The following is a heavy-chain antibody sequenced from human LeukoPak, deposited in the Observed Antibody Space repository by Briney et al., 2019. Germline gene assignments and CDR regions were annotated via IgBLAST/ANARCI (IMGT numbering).Heavy chain of an antibody. Sequence: PGGSLRLSCAASGFTFSSYGMHWVRQAPGKGLEWVAFIQYDGSNKYYADSVKGRFTISRDNSKNTLYLQMNSLRAEDTAVYYCAKESGADWAVAGTGYFDYWGQGTLVTVSS. CDR3: AKESGADWAVAGTGYFDY. V-gene: IGHV3-30*02. J-gene: IGHJ4*02. CDR1: GFTFSSYG. CDR2: IQYDGSNK. D-gene: IGHD6-19*01.